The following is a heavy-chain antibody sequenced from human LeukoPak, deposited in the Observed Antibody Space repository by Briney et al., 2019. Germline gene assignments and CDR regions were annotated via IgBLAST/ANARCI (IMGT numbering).Heavy chain of an antibody. Sequence: GGSLRLSCAASGFTFSSYGMHWIRQAPGKGLEWVAFIRYDGSNKYYADSVKGRFTISRDNSKNTLYLQMNSLRAEDTAVYYCAKDFIDYYYYMDVWGKGTTVTVSS. CDR2: IRYDGSNK. CDR3: AKDFIDYYYYMDV. D-gene: IGHD3-16*02. V-gene: IGHV3-30*02. CDR1: GFTFSSYG. J-gene: IGHJ6*03.